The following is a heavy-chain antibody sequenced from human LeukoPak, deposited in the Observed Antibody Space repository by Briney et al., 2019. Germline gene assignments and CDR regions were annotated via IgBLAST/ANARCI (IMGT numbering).Heavy chain of an antibody. CDR2: INEDGSIT. J-gene: IGHJ4*02. CDR3: ARDLGGIAGS. Sequence: GGSLRLPCAASGFTFTRYWMHWVRQVPGKGLDWVSRINEDGSITTHADSVRGRFTISRDNARDTLYLQMNSLRSEDTAVNHCARDLGGIAGSWGQGTLVTVSS. CDR1: GFTFTRYW. D-gene: IGHD1-26*01. V-gene: IGHV3-74*01.